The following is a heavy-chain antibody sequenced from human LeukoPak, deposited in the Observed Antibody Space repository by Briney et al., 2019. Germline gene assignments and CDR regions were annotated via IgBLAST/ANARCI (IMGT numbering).Heavy chain of an antibody. D-gene: IGHD2-15*01. CDR3: AKESCSGGSCFRPLDY. CDR1: GFTFGNYG. CDR2: IWHDGGKK. J-gene: IGHJ4*02. V-gene: IGHV3-33*03. Sequence: GRSLRLSCAASGFTFGNYGMHWVRQAPGQRLEWVAVIWHDGGKKYYADSVKGRFIISRDNALNTLYLHMSSLRAEDTAVYYCAKESCSGGSCFRPLDYWGQGTLVTVSS.